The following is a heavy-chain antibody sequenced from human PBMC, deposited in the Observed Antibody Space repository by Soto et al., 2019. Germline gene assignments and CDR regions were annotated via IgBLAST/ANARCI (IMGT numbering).Heavy chain of an antibody. CDR3: ARSARGPLVWDDFDY. Sequence: SVKVSCKASGGTFSSYAIGWVRQAPGQGLEWMGGIIPIFGTANYAQKFQGRVTITADESTSTAYMELSSLRSEDTAVYYCARSARGPLVWDDFDYWGQGTLVTVSS. CDR1: GGTFSSYA. V-gene: IGHV1-69*13. CDR2: IIPIFGTA. D-gene: IGHD3-16*01. J-gene: IGHJ4*02.